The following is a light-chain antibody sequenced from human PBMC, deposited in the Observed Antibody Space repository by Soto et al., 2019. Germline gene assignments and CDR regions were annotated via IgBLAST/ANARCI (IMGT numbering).Light chain of an antibody. CDR1: QRIAGGY. Sequence: EIVLTQSPGTLSLSPGERATLSCWASQRIAGGYLAWYQHKPGQAPRLLFYGASNRATGIPYRFSGSGSGTDFTLTITRLEPEDFAVYYCDQYFASPRAFGQGTKVEMK. J-gene: IGKJ1*01. CDR3: DQYFASPRA. CDR2: GAS. V-gene: IGKV3-20*01.